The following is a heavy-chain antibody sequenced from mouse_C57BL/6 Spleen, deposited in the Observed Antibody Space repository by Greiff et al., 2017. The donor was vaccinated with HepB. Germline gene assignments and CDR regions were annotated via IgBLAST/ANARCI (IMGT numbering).Heavy chain of an antibody. J-gene: IGHJ4*01. CDR3: ARSYLYAAMDY. D-gene: IGHD1-1*01. V-gene: IGHV1-72*01. CDR2: IDPNSGGT. CDR1: GYTFTSYW. Sequence: QVQLKQPGAELVKPGASVKLSCKASGYTFTSYWMHWVKQRPGRGLEWIGRIDPNSGGTKYNEKFKSKATLTVDKPSSTAYMQLSSLTSEDSAVYYCARSYLYAAMDYWGQGTSVTVSS.